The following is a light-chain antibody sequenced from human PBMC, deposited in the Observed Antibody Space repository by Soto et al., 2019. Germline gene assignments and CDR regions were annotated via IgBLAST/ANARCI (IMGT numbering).Light chain of an antibody. Sequence: DIQMTQSPSTLSASVGDRVTITCRASQSISTWLAWYQQRPGKAPKLLIYKASSLESGVPSRFSGSRSGTEFPLTISSLQPDDFATYYCQQYDSSPLTFGGGTKVEIK. CDR3: QQYDSSPLT. V-gene: IGKV1-5*03. CDR2: KAS. J-gene: IGKJ4*01. CDR1: QSISTW.